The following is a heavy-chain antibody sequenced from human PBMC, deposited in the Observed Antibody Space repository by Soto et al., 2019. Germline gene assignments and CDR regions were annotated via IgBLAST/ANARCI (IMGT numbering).Heavy chain of an antibody. J-gene: IGHJ5*02. V-gene: IGHV1-69*13. CDR1: GGTFSSYA. D-gene: IGHD6-19*01. CDR3: ARGRQWLVGWFDH. Sequence: SVKVSCKASGGTFSSYAISWVRQAPGQGLEWMGGIIPIFGTANYAQKFQGRVTITADESTSTAYMELSSLRSEDTAVYYCARGRQWLVGWFDHWGQGTLVTVSS. CDR2: IIPIFGTA.